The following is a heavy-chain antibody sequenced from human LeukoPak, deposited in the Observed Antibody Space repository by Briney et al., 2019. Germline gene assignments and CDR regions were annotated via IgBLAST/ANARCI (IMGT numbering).Heavy chain of an antibody. V-gene: IGHV3-21*01. CDR3: ARADCGGDCPPYYYYMDV. D-gene: IGHD2-21*01. Sequence: GGSLRLSCVASGFTFSTYRLNWVRQAPGKGLEWVSSISRSSDYMYYANSVKGRFTISRDNAKNSLYLQMNSLGAEDTAVYYCARADCGGDCPPYYYYMDVWGKGTTVTVAS. CDR2: ISRSSDYM. CDR1: GFTFSTYR. J-gene: IGHJ6*03.